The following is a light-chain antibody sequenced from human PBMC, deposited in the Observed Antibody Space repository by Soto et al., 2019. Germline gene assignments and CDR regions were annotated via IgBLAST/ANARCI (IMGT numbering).Light chain of an antibody. V-gene: IGKV3D-20*02. Sequence: EMVLTQSPGTLSLSPGERATLSCRAIQSVSSSYLAWYQQKPGQAPRLLIYDASNRATGIPARFSGSGSGTDFTLTISRLEPEDFAVYYCQQRSNWPPWTFGQGTKVDIK. CDR3: QQRSNWPPWT. CDR2: DAS. CDR1: QSVSSSY. J-gene: IGKJ1*01.